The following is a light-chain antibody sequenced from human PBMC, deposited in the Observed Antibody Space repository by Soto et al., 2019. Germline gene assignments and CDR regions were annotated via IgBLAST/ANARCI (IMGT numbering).Light chain of an antibody. CDR1: SSDVGSYNL. J-gene: IGLJ2*01. Sequence: QPASVSGSPGQSITISCTGTSSDVGSYNLVSWYQQHPGKAPKLMIYEGSKRPSGVSNRFSGSKSGNTASLTISGLQAEDEADYHCCSYAGSSTSVVFGGGTKLTVL. CDR3: CSYAGSSTSVV. V-gene: IGLV2-23*01. CDR2: EGS.